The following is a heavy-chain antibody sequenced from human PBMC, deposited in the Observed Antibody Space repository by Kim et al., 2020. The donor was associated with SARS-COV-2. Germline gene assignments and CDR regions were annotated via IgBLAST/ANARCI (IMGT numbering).Heavy chain of an antibody. D-gene: IGHD3-9*01. CDR3: ARDRAVYDILTGYFR. J-gene: IGHJ4*02. CDR2: ISYDGSNK. V-gene: IGHV3-30*04. Sequence: GGSLRLSCAASGFTFSSYAMHWVRQAPGKGLEWVAVISYDGSNKYYADSVKGRFTISRDNSKNTLYLQMNSLRAEDTAVYYCARDRAVYDILTGYFRWGQGTLVTVSS. CDR1: GFTFSSYA.